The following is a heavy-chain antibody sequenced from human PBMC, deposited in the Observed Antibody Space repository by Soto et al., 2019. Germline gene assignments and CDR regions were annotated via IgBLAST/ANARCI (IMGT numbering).Heavy chain of an antibody. V-gene: IGHV1-69*01. Sequence: QVHLVQSGAEVKKPGSSVKVSCKASGGIFSTYAISWLRQAPGQGLEWMGGIIPLFGTPNYAQRFQGRVTITADESTSTAYMELSRLRSEDTAVYYCARDRDDYGSGNYYNRIAFWGQGTLVTVSS. J-gene: IGHJ4*02. CDR3: ARDRDDYGSGNYYNRIAF. CDR2: IIPLFGTP. CDR1: GGIFSTYA. D-gene: IGHD3-10*01.